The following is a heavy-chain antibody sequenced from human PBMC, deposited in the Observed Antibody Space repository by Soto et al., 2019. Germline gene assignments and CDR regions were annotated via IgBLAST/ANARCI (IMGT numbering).Heavy chain of an antibody. Sequence: GGSLRLSCAASGFTFSDYYMSWIRQAPGKGLEWVSYISSSSSYTNYADSVKGRFTISRDNSKNTLYLQMNSLRAEDTAVYYCAKGVPGIAVAGTGYFQHWGQGT. CDR3: AKGVPGIAVAGTGYFQH. CDR2: ISSSSSYT. CDR1: GFTFSDYY. D-gene: IGHD6-19*01. V-gene: IGHV3-11*05. J-gene: IGHJ1*01.